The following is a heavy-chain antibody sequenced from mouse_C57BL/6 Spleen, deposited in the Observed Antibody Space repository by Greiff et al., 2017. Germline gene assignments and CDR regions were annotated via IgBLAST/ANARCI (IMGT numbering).Heavy chain of an antibody. CDR1: GYTFTSYW. V-gene: IGHV1-69*01. D-gene: IGHD4-1*02. CDR2: IDPSDSYT. J-gene: IGHJ4*01. CDR3: ARRATGYYYAMDY. Sequence: QVQLQQPGAELVMPGASVKLSCKASGYTFTSYWMHWVKQRPGQGLEWIGEIDPSDSYTNYNQKVKGKSTLTVDKSSSTAYMQLSSLTSEDSAVYYCARRATGYYYAMDYWGQGTSVTVSS.